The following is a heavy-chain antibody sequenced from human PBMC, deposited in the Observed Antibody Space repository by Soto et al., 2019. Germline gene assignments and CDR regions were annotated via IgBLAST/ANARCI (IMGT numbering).Heavy chain of an antibody. CDR1: GGSISSYY. CDR3: ARAELGGYSPPPRWFDP. Sequence: SETLSLTCTVSGGSISSYYWSWIRQPPGKGLEWIGYIYYSGSTNYNPSLKSRVTISVGTSKNQFSLKLSSVTAADTAVYYCARAELGGYSPPPRWFDPWGQGTLVTVSS. J-gene: IGHJ5*02. D-gene: IGHD3-22*01. V-gene: IGHV4-59*08. CDR2: IYYSGST.